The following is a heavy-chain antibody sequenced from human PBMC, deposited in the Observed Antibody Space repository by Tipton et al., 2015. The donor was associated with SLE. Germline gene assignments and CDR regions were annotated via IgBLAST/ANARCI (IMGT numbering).Heavy chain of an antibody. Sequence: SLRLSCVASGFMFDDYAIHWVRQAPGKGLEWVSGISWNSGNIGYADSVQGRFTISRDNAKNALYLQMNSLRAEDTAVYYCARDHLRTVNAYYYYGMDVWGQGTTVTVSS. CDR3: ARDHLRTVNAYYYYGMDV. D-gene: IGHD4-11*01. J-gene: IGHJ6*02. CDR2: ISWNSGNI. CDR1: GFMFDDYA. V-gene: IGHV3-9*01.